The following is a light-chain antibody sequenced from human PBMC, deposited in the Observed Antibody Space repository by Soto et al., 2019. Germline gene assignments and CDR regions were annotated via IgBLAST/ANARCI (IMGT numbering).Light chain of an antibody. J-gene: IGKJ1*01. CDR1: QSISRW. V-gene: IGKV1-5*01. CDR2: DAS. Sequence: DIPMTQSPSTLSASVGDRVSITCRSSQSISRWLAWFQQIPGQAPKVLIYDASTLQSGVPSRFSGSGSGTEFTLTINGLQHDDFATYCCQQYSAYPWTFGQGSKVEVK. CDR3: QQYSAYPWT.